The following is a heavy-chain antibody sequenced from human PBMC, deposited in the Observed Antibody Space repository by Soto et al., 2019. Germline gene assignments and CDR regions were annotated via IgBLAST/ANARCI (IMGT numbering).Heavy chain of an antibody. D-gene: IGHD3-10*01. V-gene: IGHV4-59*01. CDR1: GGSISSYY. CDR3: ERERGRWFGELDGPYYGMDV. J-gene: IGHJ6*02. CDR2: IYYSGST. Sequence: SETLSLTCTVSGGSISSYYWSWIRQPPGKGLEWIGYIYYSGSTNYNPSLKSRVTISVDTSKNQFSLKLSSVTAADTAVYYCERERGRWFGELDGPYYGMDVWGQGTTVTVXS.